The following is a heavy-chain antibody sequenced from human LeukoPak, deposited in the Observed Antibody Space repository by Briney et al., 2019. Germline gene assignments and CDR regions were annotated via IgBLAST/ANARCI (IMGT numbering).Heavy chain of an antibody. D-gene: IGHD1-26*01. CDR2: IYYSGST. CDR3: ARVPYSGSCYDY. J-gene: IGHJ4*02. CDR1: GGSISSYY. Sequence: KPSETLSLTCTVSGGSISSYYWSWIRQPPGKGLEWIGYIYYSGSTNYNPSLKSRVTISVDTSKNQFSLKLSSVTAADMAVYYCARVPYSGSCYDYWGQGTLVTVSS. V-gene: IGHV4-59*01.